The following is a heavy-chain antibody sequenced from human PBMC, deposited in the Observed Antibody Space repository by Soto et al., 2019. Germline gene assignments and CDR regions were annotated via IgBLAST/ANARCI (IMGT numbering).Heavy chain of an antibody. CDR3: AKDRDYPRDQFHY. Sequence: VQLVQSGGGLVQPGGSLRLSCTASGFTFTYYAFSWVRQAPGKGLEWVSAISANGQGIYYADSVRGRFTISRDNSKNTVFLHMDSLRAEDTAVYYCAKDRDYPRDQFHYWGQGTLVTVSS. D-gene: IGHD2-2*01. CDR1: GFTFTYYA. CDR2: ISANGQGI. V-gene: IGHV3-23*04. J-gene: IGHJ4*02.